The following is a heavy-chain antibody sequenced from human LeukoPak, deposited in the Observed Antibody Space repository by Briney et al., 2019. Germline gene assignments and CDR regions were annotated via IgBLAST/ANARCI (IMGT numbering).Heavy chain of an antibody. V-gene: IGHV3-23*01. CDR3: AKIPAPTIMITFGGVIVDRFDP. D-gene: IGHD3-16*02. J-gene: IGHJ5*02. CDR1: GFTFSSYA. Sequence: PGGSLRLSCAASGFTFSSYAMSWVRQAPGKGLEWVSAISGSGGSTYYADSVKGRFTISRDNSKNTLYLQMNSLRAEDTAVYYCAKIPAPTIMITFGGVIVDRFDPWGQGTLVTVSS. CDR2: ISGSGGST.